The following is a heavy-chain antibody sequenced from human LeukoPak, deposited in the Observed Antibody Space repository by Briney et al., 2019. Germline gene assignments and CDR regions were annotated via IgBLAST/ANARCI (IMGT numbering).Heavy chain of an antibody. CDR2: ISSSGHTT. D-gene: IGHD6-19*01. J-gene: IGHJ4*02. V-gene: IGHV3-23*01. CDR1: GFTFSAFP. CDR3: VKGGGPSIPVSGTVFGY. Sequence: QPGGSLRLSCAASGFTFSAFPMSWVRQAPGKGLEWVSGISSSGHTTYYADSVKGRFTISRDNSKNTLYLQMDSLGAEETAIYYCVKGGGPSIPVSGTVFGYWGEGSVVAVCS.